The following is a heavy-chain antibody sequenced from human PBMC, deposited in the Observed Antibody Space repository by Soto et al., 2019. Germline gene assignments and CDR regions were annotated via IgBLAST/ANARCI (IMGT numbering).Heavy chain of an antibody. V-gene: IGHV3-30*18. CDR3: AKEFPRFSPGTTGFDY. Sequence: GGSLRLSCAASGFTFSSYGMHWVRQAPGKGLEWVAVISYDGSNKYYADSVKGRFTISRDNSKNTLYLQMNSLRAEDTAVYYCAKEFPRFSPGTTGFDYWGQGTLVTVSS. D-gene: IGHD1-7*01. CDR2: ISYDGSNK. J-gene: IGHJ4*02. CDR1: GFTFSSYG.